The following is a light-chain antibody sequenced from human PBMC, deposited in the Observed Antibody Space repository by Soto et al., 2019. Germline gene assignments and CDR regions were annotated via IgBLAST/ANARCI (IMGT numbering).Light chain of an antibody. CDR1: QSVSSSY. Sequence: EIVLTQSPGTLSLSPGERATLSCRASQSVSSSYLAWYQQKPGQAPRLLIYAASSRATGIPDRFSGSGSGTGLPLTISRLEPEDFAVYYCQQYGSSLFTFGPGTKVDIK. CDR3: QQYGSSLFT. V-gene: IGKV3-20*01. J-gene: IGKJ3*01. CDR2: AAS.